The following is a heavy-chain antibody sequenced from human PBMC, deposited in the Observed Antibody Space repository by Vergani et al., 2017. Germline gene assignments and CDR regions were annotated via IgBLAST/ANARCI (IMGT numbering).Heavy chain of an antibody. V-gene: IGHV4-34*01. CDR2: INHSGST. J-gene: IGHJ6*03. CDR3: ARAQGGHRSSSWSYYYYYYMDV. CDR1: GGSFSGYY. D-gene: IGHD6-13*01. Sequence: QVQLQESGPGLVKPSETLSLTCTVYGGSFSGYYWSWIRQPPGKGLEWIGEINHSGSTNYNPSRKSRVTISVDTSKNQFSLKLSSVTAADTAVYYCARAQGGHRSSSWSYYYYYYMDVWGKGTTVTVSS.